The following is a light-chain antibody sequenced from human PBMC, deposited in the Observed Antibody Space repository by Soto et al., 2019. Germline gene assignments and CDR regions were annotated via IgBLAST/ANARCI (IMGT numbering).Light chain of an antibody. Sequence: EVVLTQSPVTLSLSPGERATLSCRASQTVSNNYLAWYQQKPGQAPRLLIFGSSDRATGIPDRFSGSGSGTGFTLTISRLEPEDFAVYYCQQYGSSPPYTFGQGTKLEIK. CDR1: QTVSNNY. CDR3: QQYGSSPPYT. V-gene: IGKV3-20*01. J-gene: IGKJ2*01. CDR2: GSS.